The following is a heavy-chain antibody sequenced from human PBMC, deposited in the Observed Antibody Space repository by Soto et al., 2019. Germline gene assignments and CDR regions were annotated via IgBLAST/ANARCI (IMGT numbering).Heavy chain of an antibody. D-gene: IGHD5-12*01. CDR1: GGSISSGSYY. J-gene: IGHJ4*02. V-gene: IGHV4-39*01. Sequence: SETLSLTCAVYGGSISSGSYYWGWIRQPPGKGLEWIGSIYYSGSTYYNPSLKSRVTISVDTSKNQFSLKLSSVTAADTAVYYCARQRWSGYADYWGQGTLVTVSS. CDR3: ARQRWSGYADY. CDR2: IYYSGST.